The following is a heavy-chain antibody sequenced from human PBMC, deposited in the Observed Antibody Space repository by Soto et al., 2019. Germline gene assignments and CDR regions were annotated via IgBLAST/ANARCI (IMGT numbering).Heavy chain of an antibody. CDR2: IYYSGST. D-gene: IGHD6-13*01. V-gene: IGHV4-31*03. Sequence: SETLSLTCTVSDASISSGGYYWSWIRQHPGKGLEWIGYIYYSGSTYYNPSLKSRVTISVDTSKNQFSLKLSSVTAADTAVYYCARGWASSSWYLCGDYWGQGTLVTVSS. J-gene: IGHJ4*02. CDR1: DASISSGGYY. CDR3: ARGWASSSWYLCGDY.